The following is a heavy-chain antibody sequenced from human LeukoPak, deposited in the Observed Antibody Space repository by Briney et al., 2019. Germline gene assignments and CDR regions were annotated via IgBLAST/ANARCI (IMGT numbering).Heavy chain of an antibody. CDR2: IGTYGGDT. Sequence: ASVKVSCKASGYTFTSSGISWVRQAPGQGLEWMGWIGTYGGDTYYAQKFQGRITVTTDTSTSTVYMELRNLRSDDTAVYYCARDLWNFYDDSGYNRDFDSWGQGTLVTVSS. J-gene: IGHJ5*01. V-gene: IGHV1-18*01. CDR3: ARDLWNFYDDSGYNRDFDS. D-gene: IGHD3-22*01. CDR1: GYTFTSSG.